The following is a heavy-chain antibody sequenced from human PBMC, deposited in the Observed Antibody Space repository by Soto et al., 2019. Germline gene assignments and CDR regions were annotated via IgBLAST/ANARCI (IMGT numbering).Heavy chain of an antibody. D-gene: IGHD2-2*01. CDR3: AGRCDSTSCLAHFDY. J-gene: IGHJ4*02. V-gene: IGHV1-69*06. Sequence: QVQLVQSGAEVKKPGSSVKVSCKASGGTFNNYVINWVRQAPGQGLEWMGGLIPIFGTATYAKKFQGRVTITADKSTTTAYMEQNSLTSEDTAVYYCAGRCDSTSCLAHFDYWGQGTLVTVSS. CDR1: GGTFNNYV. CDR2: LIPIFGTA.